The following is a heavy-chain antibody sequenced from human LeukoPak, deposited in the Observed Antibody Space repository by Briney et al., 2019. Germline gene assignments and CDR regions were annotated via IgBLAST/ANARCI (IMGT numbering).Heavy chain of an antibody. CDR1: GGSISSYY. CDR3: ASSDSKGPYYYYYYGMDV. D-gene: IGHD4-11*01. V-gene: IGHV4-59*01. CDR2: IYYSGST. J-gene: IGHJ6*02. Sequence: SETLSLTCTVSGGSISSYYWSWIRQPPGKGLEWIGYIYYSGSTNYNPSLKSRVTISVDTSKNQFSLKLSSVTAADTAVYYCASSDSKGPYYYYYYGMDVWGQGTTVTVSS.